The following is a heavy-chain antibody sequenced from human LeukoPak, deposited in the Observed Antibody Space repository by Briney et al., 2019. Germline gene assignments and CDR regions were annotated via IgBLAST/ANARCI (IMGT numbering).Heavy chain of an antibody. D-gene: IGHD3-10*01. CDR3: ASPWGRWFGELIWYFDL. V-gene: IGHV1-2*02. Sequence: GASVKVSCKASGYTFTAYYIHWARQAPGQGLEWMGWINPNSGGTNYAQRFQGRVTMTRDTSITTAYMELSRLRSDDTAVYYCASPWGRWFGELIWYFDLWGRGTLVTVSS. CDR2: INPNSGGT. CDR1: GYTFTAYY. J-gene: IGHJ2*01.